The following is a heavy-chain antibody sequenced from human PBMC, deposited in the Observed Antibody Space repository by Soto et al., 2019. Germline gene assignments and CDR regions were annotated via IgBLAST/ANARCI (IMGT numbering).Heavy chain of an antibody. V-gene: IGHV3-30-3*01. Sequence: QTGGSLRLSCAASGFTFSSYAMHWVRQAPGKGLEWVAVISYDGSNKYYADSVKGRFTISRDNSKNTLYLQMNSLRAEDTAVYYCARDLETSGYYGMDVWGQGTTVTVSS. CDR3: ARDLETSGYYGMDV. CDR1: GFTFSSYA. CDR2: ISYDGSNK. J-gene: IGHJ6*02. D-gene: IGHD3-10*01.